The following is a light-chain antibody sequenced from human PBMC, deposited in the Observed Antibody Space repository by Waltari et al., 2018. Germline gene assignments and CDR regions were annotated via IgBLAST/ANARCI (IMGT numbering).Light chain of an antibody. CDR1: TSNIGNYY. CDR3: ATWDNSLTDVV. V-gene: IGLV1-51*01. CDR2: DND. Sequence: QSVLTQPPSVSAAPGQKVTIFCSGGTSNIGNYYVSWYQHPPGAAPKRLIYDNDKRPSGIPDRFSAARSGTSATLGITGLQIGDEADYYCATWDNSLTDVVFGGGTKLTVL. J-gene: IGLJ2*01.